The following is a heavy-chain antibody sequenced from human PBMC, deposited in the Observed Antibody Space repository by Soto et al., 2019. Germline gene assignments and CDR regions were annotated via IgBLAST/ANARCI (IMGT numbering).Heavy chain of an antibody. J-gene: IGHJ6*02. CDR3: ARDLGYYDSGSYSNYYYGMDV. CDR2: ISYDGSNK. CDR1: GFTFSSYA. D-gene: IGHD3-10*01. V-gene: IGHV3-30-3*01. Sequence: GGSLRLSCAASGFTFSSYAMHWVRQAPGKGLEWVAIISYDGSNKYYADSVKGRFTISRDNSKNTLYLQMNSLRAEDTAVYYCARDLGYYDSGSYSNYYYGMDVWGQGTTVTVSS.